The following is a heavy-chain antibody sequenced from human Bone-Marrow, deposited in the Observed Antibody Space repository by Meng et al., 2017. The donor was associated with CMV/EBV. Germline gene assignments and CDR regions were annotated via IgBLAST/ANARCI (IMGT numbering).Heavy chain of an antibody. CDR1: GGSISSYY. J-gene: IGHJ6*02. CDR2: IYYSGST. D-gene: IGHD1-7*01. Sequence: GSLRLSCTVSGGSISSYYWSWIRQPPGKGLEWIGYIYYSGSTNYNPSLKSRVTISVDTSKNQFSLKLSSVTAADTAVYYCASITGTTAVWRQGTTVTVSS. V-gene: IGHV4-59*01. CDR3: ASITGTTAV.